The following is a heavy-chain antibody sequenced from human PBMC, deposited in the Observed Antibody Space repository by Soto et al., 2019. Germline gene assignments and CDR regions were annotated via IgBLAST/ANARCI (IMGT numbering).Heavy chain of an antibody. Sequence: QVQLVQSGAEVKKPGASVKVSCKASGYTFSSYDINWVRQATGQGLEWMGWMNPNSGNTAYAQKVQGRVTMARDTSITTAYMELSSLRSEDTAVYYCARAGSGWSDDAFDIWGQGTMVTVSS. CDR3: ARAGSGWSDDAFDI. CDR1: GYTFSSYD. CDR2: MNPNSGNT. V-gene: IGHV1-8*02. D-gene: IGHD6-19*01. J-gene: IGHJ3*02.